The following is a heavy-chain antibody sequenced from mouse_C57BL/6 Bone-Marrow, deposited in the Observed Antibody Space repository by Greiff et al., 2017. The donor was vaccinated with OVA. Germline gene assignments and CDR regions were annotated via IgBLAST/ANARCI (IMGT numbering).Heavy chain of an antibody. CDR2: INPNNGGS. Sequence: VQLQQSGPELVKPGASVTISCKASGYTFTDYYMNWVKQSHGKSLEWIGDINPNNGGSSYNQKFKGKATLTVDKSSSTAYMELRSLTSEDSAVYYCARQLRLTWFAYWGQGTLVTVSA. J-gene: IGHJ3*01. CDR3: ARQLRLTWFAY. V-gene: IGHV1-26*01. CDR1: GYTFTDYY. D-gene: IGHD3-2*02.